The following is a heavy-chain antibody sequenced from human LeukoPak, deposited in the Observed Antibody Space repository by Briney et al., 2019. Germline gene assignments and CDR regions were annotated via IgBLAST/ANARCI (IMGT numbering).Heavy chain of an antibody. CDR2: ISGNTGNT. CDR1: GYTFSNYA. J-gene: IGHJ4*02. Sequence: ASVKVSCKASGYTFSNYAISWVRQAPGQGLEWMGWISGNTGNTNYAQNLQGRVTMTTDTSTSTAYMELRSLRSDDTAVYYCARGVGATFPFDYWGQGTLVTVSS. V-gene: IGHV1-18*01. CDR3: ARGVGATFPFDY. D-gene: IGHD1-26*01.